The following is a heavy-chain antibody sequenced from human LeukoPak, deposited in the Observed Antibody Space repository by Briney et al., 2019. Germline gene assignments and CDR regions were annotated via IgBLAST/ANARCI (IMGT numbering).Heavy chain of an antibody. J-gene: IGHJ4*02. CDR3: AREVVPAASDY. Sequence: WMGWISAYNGNTNYAQKLQGRVTMTTDTSTSTAYMELRSLRSDDTAVYYCAREVVPAASDYWGQGTLVTVSS. V-gene: IGHV1-18*01. D-gene: IGHD2-2*01. CDR2: ISAYNGNT.